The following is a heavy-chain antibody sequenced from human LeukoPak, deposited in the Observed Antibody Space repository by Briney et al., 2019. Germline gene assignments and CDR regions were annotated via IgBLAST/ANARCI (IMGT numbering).Heavy chain of an antibody. V-gene: IGHV3-30*02. D-gene: IGHD2-15*01. J-gene: IGHJ3*02. CDR3: AKELGCSGGSCYSRGLKAFDS. CDR2: IRYDGSNK. Sequence: PGGSLRLSCAASGFTFSSYGMHWVRQAPGKGLEWVAFIRYDGSNKYYADSVKGRFTISRDNSKNTLYLQMNSLRAEDTAVYYCAKELGCSGGSCYSRGLKAFDSLGQGKMVTGCS. CDR1: GFTFSSYG.